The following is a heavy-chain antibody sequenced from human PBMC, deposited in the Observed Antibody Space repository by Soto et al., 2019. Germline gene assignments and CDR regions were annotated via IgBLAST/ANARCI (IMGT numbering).Heavy chain of an antibody. CDR2: INSDGSST. Sequence: EVQLVESGGGLVQPGGSLRLSCAASGFTFSSYWMHWVRQAPGKGLVWVSRINSDGSSTNYADSVKGRFTISRDNAKNTLYLLMNRLRAEDTAVYYCARDQGYCSGGSCYVAGYWGQGTLVTVSS. D-gene: IGHD2-15*01. V-gene: IGHV3-74*01. CDR1: GFTFSSYW. CDR3: ARDQGYCSGGSCYVAGY. J-gene: IGHJ4*02.